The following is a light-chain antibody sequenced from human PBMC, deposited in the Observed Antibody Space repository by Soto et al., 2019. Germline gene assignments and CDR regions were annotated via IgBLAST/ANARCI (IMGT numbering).Light chain of an antibody. V-gene: IGKV3-20*01. CDR1: QSVSSSY. J-gene: IGKJ5*01. Sequence: EIVLTQSPGTLSLSPGERATLSCRASQSVSSSYLAWYQQKPGQAPRLLIYGASSRATGIPDRFSGSGSGTDFTLTISRLEPEDFAVYYCQQYDSSPITFGQWTRLEIK. CDR2: GAS. CDR3: QQYDSSPIT.